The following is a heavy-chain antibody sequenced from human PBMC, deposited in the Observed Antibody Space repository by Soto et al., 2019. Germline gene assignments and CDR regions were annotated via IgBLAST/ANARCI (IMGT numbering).Heavy chain of an antibody. CDR3: ARGGDSSGYYPFDP. J-gene: IGHJ5*02. D-gene: IGHD3-22*01. Sequence: PSETLSLTCTVSGGSISSYYWSWIRQPPGKGLEWIGYIYYSGSTNYNPSLKSRVTISVDTSKNQFSLKLSSVTAADTAVYYCARGGDSSGYYPFDPWGQGTLVTVSS. CDR2: IYYSGST. V-gene: IGHV4-59*01. CDR1: GGSISSYY.